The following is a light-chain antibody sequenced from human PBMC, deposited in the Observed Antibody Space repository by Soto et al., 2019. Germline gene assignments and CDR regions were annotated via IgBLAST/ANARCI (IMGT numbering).Light chain of an antibody. CDR3: AAWDDSLNGPV. V-gene: IGLV1-44*01. CDR2: SNN. CDR1: SSNIGSNT. J-gene: IGLJ1*01. Sequence: QSALTQPPSASGTPGQRVTISCSGSSSNIGSNTVNWYQQLPGTAPKLLIYSNNQRPSGVPDRFSGSKSGTSASLAISGRQSEDEADYYCAAWDDSLNGPVFGTGTKVTVL.